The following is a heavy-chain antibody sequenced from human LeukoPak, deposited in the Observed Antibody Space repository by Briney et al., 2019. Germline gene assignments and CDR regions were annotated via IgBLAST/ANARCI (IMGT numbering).Heavy chain of an antibody. Sequence: SETLSLTCAVYGGSFSGYYWSWIRQPPGKGLEWIGEINHSGSTHYNPSLKSRVTISVDTSKNQFSLKLSSVTAADTAVYYCARSRRGYSGYDHDYWGQGTLVTVSS. CDR2: INHSGST. V-gene: IGHV4-34*01. CDR3: ARSRRGYSGYDHDY. CDR1: GGSFSGYY. J-gene: IGHJ4*02. D-gene: IGHD5-12*01.